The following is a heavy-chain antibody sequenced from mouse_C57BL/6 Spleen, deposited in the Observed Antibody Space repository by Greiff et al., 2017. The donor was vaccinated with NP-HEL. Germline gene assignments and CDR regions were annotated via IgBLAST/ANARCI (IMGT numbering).Heavy chain of an antibody. CDR1: GFTFSSYA. CDR2: ISDGGSYT. D-gene: IGHD2-4*01. J-gene: IGHJ3*01. V-gene: IGHV5-4*01. CDR3: ARDTMITKFAY. Sequence: DVHLVESGGGLVKPGGSLKLSCAASGFTFSSYAMSWVRQTPEKRLEWVATISDGGSYTYYPDNVKGRFTISRDNAKNNLYLQMSHLKSEDTAMYYCARDTMITKFAYWGQGTLVTVSA.